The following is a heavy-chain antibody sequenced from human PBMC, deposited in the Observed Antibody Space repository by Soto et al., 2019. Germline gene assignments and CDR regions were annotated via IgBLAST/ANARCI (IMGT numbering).Heavy chain of an antibody. D-gene: IGHD3-22*01. V-gene: IGHV3-23*01. CDR3: AKGGETTYYYDSSGYCLNY. Sequence: GGSLRLSCAASGFTFSSYAMSWVRQAPGKGLEWVSAISGSGGSTYYADSVKGRFTISRDNSKNTLYLQMNSLRAEDTAVYYCAKGGETTYYYDSSGYCLNYWGQGTLVTVSS. CDR2: ISGSGGST. CDR1: GFTFSSYA. J-gene: IGHJ4*02.